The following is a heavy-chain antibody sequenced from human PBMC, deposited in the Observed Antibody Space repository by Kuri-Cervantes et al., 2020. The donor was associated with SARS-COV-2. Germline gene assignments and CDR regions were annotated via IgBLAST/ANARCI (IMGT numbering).Heavy chain of an antibody. D-gene: IGHD6-19*01. Sequence: GESLKISCAASGFTVSSYAMHWVRQAPGKGLEWVALISYDGSNKFYADSVKGRFTISRDNSRNTLYLQMNSLRSDDTAVYYCAREGGIAVAGTGFDYWGQGTLVTVSS. J-gene: IGHJ4*02. CDR2: ISYDGSNK. V-gene: IGHV3-30*03. CDR3: AREGGIAVAGTGFDY. CDR1: GFTVSSYA.